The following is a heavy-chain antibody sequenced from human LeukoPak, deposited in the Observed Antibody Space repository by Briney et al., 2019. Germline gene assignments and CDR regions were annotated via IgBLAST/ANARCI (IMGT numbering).Heavy chain of an antibody. Sequence: SQTLSLTCAISGDSVSSNSAAWNWIRQSPSRGLEWLVRTYYRSKWYNDYAVSVKSRITINPDTSKNQFSLQLNSVTPEDTAVYYCARGSYYGSGSYYKGAYYYYYYMDVWGKGTTVTVSS. J-gene: IGHJ6*03. CDR1: GDSVSSNSAA. D-gene: IGHD3-10*01. V-gene: IGHV6-1*01. CDR2: TYYRSKWYN. CDR3: ARGSYYGSGSYYKGAYYYYYYMDV.